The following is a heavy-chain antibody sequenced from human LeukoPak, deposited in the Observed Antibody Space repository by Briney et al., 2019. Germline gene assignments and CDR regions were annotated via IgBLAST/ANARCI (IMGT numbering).Heavy chain of an antibody. CDR1: GGSISSYY. Sequence: PSETLSLTCTVSGGSISSYYWSWIRQPPGKGLEWIGYIYYSGSTNYNPSLKSRVTISVDTSKNQFSLKLSSVTAADTAVYYCAREGVIVVVPAGYRWFDPWGQGTLVTVSS. CDR3: AREGVIVVVPAGYRWFDP. V-gene: IGHV4-59*01. CDR2: IYYSGST. J-gene: IGHJ5*02. D-gene: IGHD2-2*01.